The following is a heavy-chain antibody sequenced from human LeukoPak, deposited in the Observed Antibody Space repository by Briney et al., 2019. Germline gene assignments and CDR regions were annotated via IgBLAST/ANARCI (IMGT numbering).Heavy chain of an antibody. CDR2: ISSSSSYI. J-gene: IGHJ4*02. V-gene: IGHV3-21*01. Sequence: GGSLRLSCAASGFTFSSYSMNWVRQAPGKGLEWVSSISSSSSYIYYAYSVKGRFTISRDNAKNSLYLQMNSLRAEDTAVYYCARQETYYYDSSGYYFDYWGQGTLVTVSS. CDR3: ARQETYYYDSSGYYFDY. D-gene: IGHD3-22*01. CDR1: GFTFSSYS.